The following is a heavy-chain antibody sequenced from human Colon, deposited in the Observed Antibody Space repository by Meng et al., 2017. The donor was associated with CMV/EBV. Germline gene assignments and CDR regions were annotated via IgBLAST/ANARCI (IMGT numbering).Heavy chain of an antibody. CDR3: ALGYCNSKNCYPKDWLDP. J-gene: IGHJ5*02. D-gene: IGHD2/OR15-2a*01. CDR1: GYTLTSYS. Sequence: QVQSVRSGAEVKRPGASVKVYCKTSGYTLTSYSINWVRQAPGQGLGWMGWISVYNGNTNYAQKFQGRVNMTTDTSTNTVYMELRSLRSDDTAVYYCALGYCNSKNCYPKDWLDPWGQGTLVTVSS. V-gene: IGHV1-18*01. CDR2: ISVYNGNT.